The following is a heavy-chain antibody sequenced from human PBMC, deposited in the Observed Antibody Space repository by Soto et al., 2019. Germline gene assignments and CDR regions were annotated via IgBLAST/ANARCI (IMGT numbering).Heavy chain of an antibody. CDR2: IKQDGSEK. V-gene: IGHV3-7*01. Sequence: GESLKISCAASGFTFSSYWMSWVRQAPGKGLEWVANIKQDGSEKYYVDSVKGRFTISRDNAKNSLYLQMNSLRAEDTAVYYCASSYYDFWSGYYSDYWGQGTLVTVSS. CDR3: ASSYYDFWSGYYSDY. D-gene: IGHD3-3*01. J-gene: IGHJ4*02. CDR1: GFTFSSYW.